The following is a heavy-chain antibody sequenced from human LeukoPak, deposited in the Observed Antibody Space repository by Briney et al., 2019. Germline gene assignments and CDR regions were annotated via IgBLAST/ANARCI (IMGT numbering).Heavy chain of an antibody. CDR3: ASGGSSPYYYYGMDV. Sequence: GGSLRLSCAASGFTFSSYGMHWVRQAPGKGLEWVAVISYDGSNKYYADSVKGRFTISRDNSKNTLYLQMNSLRAEDTAVYYCASGGSSPYYYYGMDVWGQGTTVTVSS. V-gene: IGHV3-30*03. J-gene: IGHJ6*02. CDR2: ISYDGSNK. CDR1: GFTFSSYG. D-gene: IGHD1-26*01.